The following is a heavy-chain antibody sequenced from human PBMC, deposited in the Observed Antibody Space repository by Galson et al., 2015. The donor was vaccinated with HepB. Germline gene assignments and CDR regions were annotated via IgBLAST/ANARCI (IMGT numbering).Heavy chain of an antibody. D-gene: IGHD4-11*01. CDR3: AKVGPLQSRQSYYFDH. J-gene: IGHJ4*02. Sequence: SLRLSCAASGFTFGSFAMSWVRQAPGKGLEWISSLSDTGDSTYYADSVKGRFTISRDNSKNTLYLQMNSLGAEDTAVYYCAKVGPLQSRQSYYFDHWGQGPLVTVSS. CDR2: LSDTGDST. CDR1: GFTFGSFA. V-gene: IGHV3-23*01.